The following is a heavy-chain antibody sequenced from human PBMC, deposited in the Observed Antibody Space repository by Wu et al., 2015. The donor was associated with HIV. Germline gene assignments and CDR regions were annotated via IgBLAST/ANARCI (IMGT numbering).Heavy chain of an antibody. CDR3: VRGARGMPKGAFDI. D-gene: IGHD3-10*01. Sequence: QVQLVQSGAEMKKPGASVRVSCKASGYTFTSYDINWVRQATGQGLEWMGWMNPNSGGTNSAQMFQGRVTMTRDTSISTAYLELSSLTSDDTAVYYCVRGARGMPKGAFDIWGQGTLVIVSS. V-gene: IGHV1-2*02. CDR2: MNPNSGGT. J-gene: IGHJ3*02. CDR1: GYTFTSYD.